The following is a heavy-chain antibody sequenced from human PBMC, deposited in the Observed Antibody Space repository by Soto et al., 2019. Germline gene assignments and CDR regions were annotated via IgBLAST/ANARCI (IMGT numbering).Heavy chain of an antibody. V-gene: IGHV3-30*02. J-gene: IGHJ4*02. CDR3: VRDGVGATTYFGFFDY. D-gene: IGHD1-26*01. CDR1: GFNFAGYG. CDR2: TRHDGSNT. Sequence: HPGGSLRLSCAASGFNFAGYGMHWVRQAPGKGLEWVAITRHDGSNTYYADSVRGRFTISRDNSKNTLYLQMNSLTVEDTALYYCVRDGVGATTYFGFFDYWGQGVLVTVSS.